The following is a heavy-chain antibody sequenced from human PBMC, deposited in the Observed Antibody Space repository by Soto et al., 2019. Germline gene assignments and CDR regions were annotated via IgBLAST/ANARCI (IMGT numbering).Heavy chain of an antibody. Sequence: ASVKVSCKVSGYTLTELSMHWVRQAPGKGLEWMGGFDPEDGETIYAQKFQGRVTMTENTSTDTAYMELSSLRSEDTAVYYCATGFTYYYDSRGYWYFDLWGRGTLVTSPQ. D-gene: IGHD3-22*01. CDR3: ATGFTYYYDSRGYWYFDL. V-gene: IGHV1-24*01. CDR2: FDPEDGET. CDR1: GYTLTELS. J-gene: IGHJ2*01.